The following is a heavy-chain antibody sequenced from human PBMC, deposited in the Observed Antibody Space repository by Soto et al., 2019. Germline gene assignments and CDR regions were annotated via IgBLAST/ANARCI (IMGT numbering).Heavy chain of an antibody. J-gene: IGHJ4*02. Sequence: EVQLVESAGGLIQPGGSLRLSCAASGFTVSSNYMTWVRQAPGKGLELVSVIYRGGRTDYADSVKGRFTISRDNSKNTLYRQMISLRADDTAVYYCARGVGGYEHLWYFDYWGQGTLVTVSS. D-gene: IGHD5-12*01. V-gene: IGHV3-53*01. CDR3: ARGVGGYEHLWYFDY. CDR1: GFTVSSNY. CDR2: IYRGGRT.